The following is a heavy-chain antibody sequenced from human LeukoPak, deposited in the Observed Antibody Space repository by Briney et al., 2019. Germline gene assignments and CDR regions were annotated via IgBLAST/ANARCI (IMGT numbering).Heavy chain of an antibody. Sequence: PGGSLRLSCAASGFTFSSHYMSWVRQAPGKGLEWVANIKEDGAARYYVDSVKGRLTISRDNADNSLFLQMNSLRVDDTAVYYCARDRMPSRYCGLDVWGQGTTVTVSS. V-gene: IGHV3-7*05. D-gene: IGHD2-2*01. CDR2: IKEDGAAR. J-gene: IGHJ6*02. CDR3: ARDRMPSRYCGLDV. CDR1: GFTFSSHY.